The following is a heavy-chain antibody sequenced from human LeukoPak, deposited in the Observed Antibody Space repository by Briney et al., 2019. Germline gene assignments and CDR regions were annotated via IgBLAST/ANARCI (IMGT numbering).Heavy chain of an antibody. J-gene: IGHJ6*03. Sequence: ASVKVSCKASGGTFSSYAISWVRQAPGQGLEWMGGIIPIFGTANYAQKFQDRVTITADKSTSTAYMELSSLRSEDTAVYYCARDLWFGELSSYYYYYMDVWGKGTTVTISS. D-gene: IGHD3-10*01. CDR1: GGTFSSYA. CDR3: ARDLWFGELSSYYYYYMDV. V-gene: IGHV1-69*06. CDR2: IIPIFGTA.